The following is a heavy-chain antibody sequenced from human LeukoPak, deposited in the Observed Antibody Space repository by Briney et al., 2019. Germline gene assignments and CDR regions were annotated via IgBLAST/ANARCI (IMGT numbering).Heavy chain of an antibody. J-gene: IGHJ4*02. Sequence: GGSLRLSCAASGFTFSSNSMNWVRQAPGKGLEWVSYISSSSSTIYYADSVKGRFTISRDNAKNSLYLQMNSLRAEDTAVYYCARAKPKNMVRGLIMRRESRYYFDYWGQGTLVTVSS. CDR3: ARAKPKNMVRGLIMRRESRYYFDY. D-gene: IGHD3-10*01. V-gene: IGHV3-48*01. CDR2: ISSSSSTI. CDR1: GFTFSSNS.